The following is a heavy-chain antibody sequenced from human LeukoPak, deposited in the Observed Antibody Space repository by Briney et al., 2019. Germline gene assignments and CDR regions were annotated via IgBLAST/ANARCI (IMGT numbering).Heavy chain of an antibody. CDR2: MRYDGSNK. V-gene: IGHV3-30*02. D-gene: IGHD3-22*01. CDR3: AKDLKYYYDTSGYFDY. CDR1: GFTFSAYG. Sequence: GGSLRLSCAASGFTFSAYGMHWVRQAPGKGLEWVALMRYDGSNKYYVDSVKGRFTISRDNSKNTLYLRMNNLRAEDTAVYYCAKDLKYYYDTSGYFDYWGQGTLVTVSS. J-gene: IGHJ4*02.